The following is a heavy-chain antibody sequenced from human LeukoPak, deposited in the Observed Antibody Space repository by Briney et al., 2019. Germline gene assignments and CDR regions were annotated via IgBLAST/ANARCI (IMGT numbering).Heavy chain of an antibody. J-gene: IGHJ6*02. D-gene: IGHD1-14*01. V-gene: IGHV3-23*01. CDR2: ISGSGGST. CDR1: GFTFSSYA. CDR3: ARGRNGEYYYYGMDV. Sequence: GGSLRLSCAASGFTFSSYAMSWVRQAPGKGLEWVSAISGSGGSTYYADSVKGRFTISRDNSKNTLYLQMNSLRAEDTAVYYCARGRNGEYYYYGMDVWGQGTTVTVSS.